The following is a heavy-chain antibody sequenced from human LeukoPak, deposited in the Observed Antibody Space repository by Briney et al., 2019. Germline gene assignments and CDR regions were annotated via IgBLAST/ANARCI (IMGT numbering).Heavy chain of an antibody. J-gene: IGHJ4*02. CDR3: ATVGSRAEQADY. CDR1: GFTFSSYG. V-gene: IGHV3-30*03. D-gene: IGHD1/OR15-1a*01. CDR2: ISYDGSNK. Sequence: GGSLRLSCAASGFTFSSYGMHWVRQAPGKGLEWVAVISYDGSNKYYADSVKGRFTISRDNSKNTLYLQMNSLRAEDTAVYYCATVGSRAEQADYSGQGSLGTGS.